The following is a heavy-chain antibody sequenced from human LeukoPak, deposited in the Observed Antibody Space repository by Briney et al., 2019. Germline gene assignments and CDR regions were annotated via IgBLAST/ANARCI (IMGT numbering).Heavy chain of an antibody. Sequence: GGSLRLACTASGFTFSNYAMHWVRQAPGKGLEWVAIISYDGSDKYYADSVKGRFTISRDNSQNTLYLQMNSLRVEDTTVYYCARERMGDTTRDGFDIWGQGTMVTVSS. CDR3: ARERMGDTTRDGFDI. V-gene: IGHV3-30-3*01. D-gene: IGHD1-26*01. CDR2: ISYDGSDK. CDR1: GFTFSNYA. J-gene: IGHJ3*02.